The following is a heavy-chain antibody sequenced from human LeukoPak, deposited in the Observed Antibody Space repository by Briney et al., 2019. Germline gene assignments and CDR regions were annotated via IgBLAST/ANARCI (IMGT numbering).Heavy chain of an antibody. J-gene: IGHJ3*02. CDR3: VRDGSGSYDGAFDI. D-gene: IGHD3-10*01. CDR1: GFTFSNYG. Sequence: GGSLRLSCATSGFTFSNYGMNWVRQAPGKGLEWVSYMSNSIATKYYADSVKGRFTVSRDNAKNSLYLQMDSLTAEDTAVYFCVRDGSGSYDGAFDIWGQGTMVTVSS. CDR2: MSNSIATK. V-gene: IGHV3-48*03.